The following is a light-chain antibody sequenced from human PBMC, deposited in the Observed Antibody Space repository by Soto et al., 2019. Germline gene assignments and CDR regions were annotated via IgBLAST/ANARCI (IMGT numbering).Light chain of an antibody. J-gene: IGKJ3*01. Sequence: DIQMTQSPSSLSASVGDRVTISCRASQSISNHLNWYQHKPGKAPKVLIYAASSLQGGVPSRVTGSGSGTDFTLTINSLQPEDFATYYCQQSYSNPFTFGPGTKVDIK. V-gene: IGKV1-39*01. CDR2: AAS. CDR1: QSISNH. CDR3: QQSYSNPFT.